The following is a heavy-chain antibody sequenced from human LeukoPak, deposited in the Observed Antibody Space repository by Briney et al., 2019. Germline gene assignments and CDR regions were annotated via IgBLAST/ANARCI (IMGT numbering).Heavy chain of an antibody. CDR3: ASGGAVDDLFQH. CDR2: ISRSGSTI. J-gene: IGHJ1*01. CDR1: GFTFSSYE. D-gene: IGHD3-16*01. V-gene: IGHV3-48*03. Sequence: GGSLRLSCAASGFTFSSYEMIYLRQAPGKGLEWVSYISRSGSTIYYADSVKGRFTISRDNAKNSLYLQMSSLRAEDTPVYYCASGGAVDDLFQHWGQGTLVTVSS.